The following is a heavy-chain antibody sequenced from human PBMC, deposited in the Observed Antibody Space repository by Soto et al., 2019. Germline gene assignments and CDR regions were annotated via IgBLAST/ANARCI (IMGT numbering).Heavy chain of an antibody. J-gene: IGHJ4*02. CDR2: ISYDGSNK. CDR1: GFTFSSYG. CDR3: AKDRLLYYDILTGYSYYFDY. V-gene: IGHV3-30*18. Sequence: QVQLVESGGGVVQPGRSLRLSCAASGFTFSSYGMHWVRQAPGKGLEWVAVISYDGSNKYYADSVKGRFTISRDNSKNTPYLQMNSLRAEDTAVYYCAKDRLLYYDILTGYSYYFDYWGREPWSPSPQ. D-gene: IGHD3-9*01.